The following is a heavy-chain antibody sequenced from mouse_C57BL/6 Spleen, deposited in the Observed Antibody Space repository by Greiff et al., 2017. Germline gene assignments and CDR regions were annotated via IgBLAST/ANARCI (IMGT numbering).Heavy chain of an antibody. Sequence: VQLQQSGAELVKPGASVKLSCKASGYTFTSYWMHWVKQRPGQGLEWIGMIHPNRGSTNYNEKFKSKATLTVVKSSSTAYMQLSSLTSEDSAVYYCARGYYGSSVYYFDDWGQGTTLTVSS. J-gene: IGHJ2*01. V-gene: IGHV1-64*01. D-gene: IGHD1-1*01. CDR1: GYTFTSYW. CDR2: IHPNRGST. CDR3: ARGYYGSSVYYFDD.